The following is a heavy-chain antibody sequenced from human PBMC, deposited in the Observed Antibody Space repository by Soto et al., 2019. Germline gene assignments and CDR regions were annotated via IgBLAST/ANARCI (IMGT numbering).Heavy chain of an antibody. CDR2: IHWDDDR. CDR1: GFSLSTNGMG. CDR3: AQGHCGQNYYPIHFDN. D-gene: IGHD2-21*01. V-gene: IGHV2-5*02. Sequence: QITLKESGPTLVKPTQTLTLTCTFSGFSLSTNGMGVGWIRQPPGKAMEWLALIHWDDDRRYSPSLESSLTITKDASKNQVVLTVANVDPVDTATYYCAQGHCGQNYYPIHFDNWGQGTLVTVSS. J-gene: IGHJ4*02.